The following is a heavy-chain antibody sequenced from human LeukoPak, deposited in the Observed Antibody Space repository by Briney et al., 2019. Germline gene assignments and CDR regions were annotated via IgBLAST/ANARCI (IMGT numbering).Heavy chain of an antibody. Sequence: GGSLRFSCAASGFTFSSCAMSWVRQAPGKGLEWVSGISGSDDSTYYADSVKGRFTISRDNSKNTLYLEMNSLRAEDTAVYHCAKESCSLYYFDYWGQGTLVTVSS. J-gene: IGHJ4*02. CDR3: AKESCSLYYFDY. CDR2: ISGSDDST. CDR1: GFTFSSCA. V-gene: IGHV3-23*01. D-gene: IGHD2-15*01.